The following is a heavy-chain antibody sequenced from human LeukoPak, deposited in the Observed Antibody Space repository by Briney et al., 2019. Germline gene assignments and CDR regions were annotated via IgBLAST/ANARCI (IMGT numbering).Heavy chain of an antibody. D-gene: IGHD3-16*02. CDR2: ISGSGGST. CDR1: GFTFSSYA. CDR3: AKGPEAYVWGSYRDY. J-gene: IGHJ4*02. Sequence: PGGSLRLSCAASGFTFSSYAMSWVRQAPGKGLEWVSAISGSGGSTYYADSVKGRFTISRDNSKTTLYLQMNSRRAEDTAVYYCAKGPEAYVWGSYRDYWGQGTLVTVSS. V-gene: IGHV3-23*01.